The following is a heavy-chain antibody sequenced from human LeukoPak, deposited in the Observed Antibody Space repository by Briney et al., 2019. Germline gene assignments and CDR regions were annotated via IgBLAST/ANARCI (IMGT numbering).Heavy chain of an antibody. CDR2: INPNSGGT. D-gene: IGHD3-16*01. CDR3: ARAHGGIGAFDI. Sequence: EASVKVSCKASGYTLTGYYMHWVRQAPGQGLEWMGWINPNSGGTNYAQKFQGRVTMTRDTSISTAYMELSRLRSDDTAVYYCARAHGGIGAFDIWGQGTMVTVSS. V-gene: IGHV1-2*02. J-gene: IGHJ3*02. CDR1: GYTLTGYY.